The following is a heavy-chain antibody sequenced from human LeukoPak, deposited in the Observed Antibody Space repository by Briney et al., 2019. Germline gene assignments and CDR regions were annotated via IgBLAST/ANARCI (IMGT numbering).Heavy chain of an antibody. CDR2: IFYSGST. Sequence: PSETLSLTCTVSGGSISSSSYYWGWIRQPPGKGLEWIGSIFYSGSTFYNPSLKSRVTMSVDTSKNQFSLKLSSVTAADTAVYYCARDYAFDIWGQGTMVTVSS. J-gene: IGHJ3*02. V-gene: IGHV4-39*07. CDR1: GGSISSSSYY. CDR3: ARDYAFDI.